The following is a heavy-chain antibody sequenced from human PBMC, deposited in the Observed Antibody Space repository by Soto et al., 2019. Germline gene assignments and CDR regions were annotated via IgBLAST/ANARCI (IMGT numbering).Heavy chain of an antibody. CDR1: GGSISSYY. V-gene: IGHV4-59*08. D-gene: IGHD3-10*01. Sequence: SETLSLTCTVSGGSISSYYWSWIRQPPGKGLEWIGYIYYSGSTNYNPSLKSRVTISVDTSKNQFSLKLSSVTAADTAVYYCARIPKGVLWFGESYYFDYWGQGTLVTVSS. CDR3: ARIPKGVLWFGESYYFDY. J-gene: IGHJ4*02. CDR2: IYYSGST.